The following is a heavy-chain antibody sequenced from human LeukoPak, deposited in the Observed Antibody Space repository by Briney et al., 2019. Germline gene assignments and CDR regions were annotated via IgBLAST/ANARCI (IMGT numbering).Heavy chain of an antibody. D-gene: IGHD3-22*01. CDR3: AKASAMIVVVSKHFDY. CDR2: ISGSGGST. V-gene: IGHV3-23*01. Sequence: GGSLRLTCAASGFTFSSHAMSWVRQAPGKGLEWVSAISGSGGSTYYADSVKGRFTISRDNSKNTLYLQMNSLRAEDTAVYYCAKASAMIVVVSKHFDYWGQGTLVTVSS. J-gene: IGHJ4*02. CDR1: GFTFSSHA.